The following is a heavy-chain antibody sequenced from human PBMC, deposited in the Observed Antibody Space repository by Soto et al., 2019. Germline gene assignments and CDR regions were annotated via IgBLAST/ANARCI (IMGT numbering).Heavy chain of an antibody. D-gene: IGHD3-22*01. CDR1: GYTFTSYY. CDR3: GRREYYYGSSGYYLLDALDT. Sequence: SCKASGYTFTSYYMHWVRRAPGQGLEWMGIINPNRGSTSYAQKFHGKVTMTREPSTSKDHLELISLRSKHSAVDYCGRREYYYGSSGYYLLDALDTWGQGTMVTDSS. J-gene: IGHJ3*02. CDR2: INPNRGST. V-gene: IGHV1-46*01.